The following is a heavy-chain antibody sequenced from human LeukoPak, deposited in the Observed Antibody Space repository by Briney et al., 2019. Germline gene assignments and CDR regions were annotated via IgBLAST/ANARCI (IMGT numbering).Heavy chain of an antibody. J-gene: IGHJ5*02. CDR2: IIPIFGTA. CDR1: GGTFSSYA. D-gene: IGHD3-16*02. Sequence: ASVKVSCKASGGTFSSYAISWVRQAPGQGLEWMGGIIPIFGTANYAQKFQGRVTITADESTSTAYMELSSLRSEDTAVYYCATVDVWGSYRYHWFDPWGQGTLVTVSS. CDR3: ATVDVWGSYRYHWFDP. V-gene: IGHV1-69*13.